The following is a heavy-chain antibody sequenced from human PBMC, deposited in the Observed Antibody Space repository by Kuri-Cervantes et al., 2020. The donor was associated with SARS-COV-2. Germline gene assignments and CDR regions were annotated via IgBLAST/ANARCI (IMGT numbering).Heavy chain of an antibody. J-gene: IGHJ6*03. CDR2: IYHSGST. Sequence: ESLKISCTVSGGSISSGDYYWSWIRQPPGKGLEWIGSIYHSGSTYYNPSLKSRVTISVDTSKNQFSLKLSSVTAADTAVYYCARTSHYDFWSGHFIDYYYYYMDVWGKGTTVTVSS. V-gene: IGHV4-39*07. D-gene: IGHD3-3*01. CDR1: GGSISSGDYY. CDR3: ARTSHYDFWSGHFIDYYYYYMDV.